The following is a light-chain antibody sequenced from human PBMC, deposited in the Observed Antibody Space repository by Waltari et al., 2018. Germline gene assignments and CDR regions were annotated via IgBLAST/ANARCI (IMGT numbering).Light chain of an antibody. CDR3: MQALQTPRT. Sequence: DIVMTQSPLSLPVTPGEPASIPCRSSQSLLQSNGYNYLDWYLQKPGQSPQLLIYLGSNRASGVPDRFSGSGSGTDFTLKISRVEAEDVGVYYCMQALQTPRTFGQGTKLEIK. CDR1: QSLLQSNGYNY. J-gene: IGKJ2*01. V-gene: IGKV2-28*01. CDR2: LGS.